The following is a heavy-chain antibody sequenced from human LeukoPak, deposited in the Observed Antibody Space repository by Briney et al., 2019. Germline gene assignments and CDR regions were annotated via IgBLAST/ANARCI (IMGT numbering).Heavy chain of an antibody. CDR1: GGSISSYY. Sequence: KSSETLSLTCTVSGGSISSYYWSWIRRSPGKGLEWIGYIYTSGHFYTSGSTRYNPSLKRRVTISVDTSKNQFSLKLTSVTAADTAVYYCARHGSSWYYFDYWGQGTPVTVSS. CDR3: ARHGSSWYYFDY. J-gene: IGHJ4*02. D-gene: IGHD6-13*01. V-gene: IGHV4-4*09. CDR2: IYTSGHFYTSGST.